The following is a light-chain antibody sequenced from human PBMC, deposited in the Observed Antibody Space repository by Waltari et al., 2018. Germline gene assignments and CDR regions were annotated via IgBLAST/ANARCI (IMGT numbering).Light chain of an antibody. CDR2: LGS. Sequence: DVVMTQFPLSLPVTPGEPASISCRSSRSLLHSNGYNYLDWYLQKPGQSPHLLIYLGSNRASGVPDRFSGSGSGTDFTLKISRVEAEDVGVYYCMQALQTPLTFGGGTKVEIK. J-gene: IGKJ4*01. CDR3: MQALQTPLT. V-gene: IGKV2-28*01. CDR1: RSLLHSNGYNY.